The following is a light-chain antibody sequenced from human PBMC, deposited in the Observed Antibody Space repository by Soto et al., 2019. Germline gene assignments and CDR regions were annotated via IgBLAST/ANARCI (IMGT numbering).Light chain of an antibody. J-gene: IGKJ4*01. CDR1: QNVDTF. CDR3: QQRNKWPLT. CDR2: DAS. Sequence: DIGLTQSPGTVSVSPGERASLSCRASQNVDTFLAWYQQKPGQAPRLLIYDASRRATGIPARFSGSGSGTDFTLTITSLEPEDFAVYYCQQRNKWPLTFGAGTRVEI. V-gene: IGKV3-11*01.